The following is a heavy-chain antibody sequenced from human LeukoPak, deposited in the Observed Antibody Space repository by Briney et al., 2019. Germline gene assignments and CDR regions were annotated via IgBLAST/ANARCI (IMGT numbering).Heavy chain of an antibody. CDR2: ISYDGSNK. V-gene: IGHV3-30*18. CDR1: GFTFSSCG. J-gene: IGHJ4*02. D-gene: IGHD6-19*01. Sequence: PGGSLRLSCAASGFTFSSCGMHWVRQAPGKGLEWVAVISYDGSNKYYADSVKGRFTISRDNSKNTLYLQMNSLRAEDTAVYYCAKDHSSGWYSEPYFDYWGQGTLVTVSS. CDR3: AKDHSSGWYSEPYFDY.